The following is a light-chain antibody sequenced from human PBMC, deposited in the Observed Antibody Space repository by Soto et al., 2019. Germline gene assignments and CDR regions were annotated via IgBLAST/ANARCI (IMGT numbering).Light chain of an antibody. J-gene: IGKJ2*01. CDR3: QQYGISPYT. CDR1: QSVSSDH. V-gene: IGKV3-20*01. Sequence: EIVLTQSPGTLSLSPGERGTLSCRASQSVSSDHLAWYQQKPDQAPRLLVYGATNTTTGIPDRFSGNGSGTDFTRTISRLDPEDFAVYSCQQYGISPYTLGQRTTLEIK. CDR2: GAT.